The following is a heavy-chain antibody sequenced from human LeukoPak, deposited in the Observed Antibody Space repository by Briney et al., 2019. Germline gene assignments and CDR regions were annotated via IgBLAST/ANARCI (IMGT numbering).Heavy chain of an antibody. D-gene: IGHD6-6*01. V-gene: IGHV3-23*01. CDR1: GFSFDDYG. CDR3: AKSFEYSSSTVWWAVDY. Sequence: GGSLRLSCAASGFSFDDYGMSWVRQAPGKGLEWVSVVSGSGDTMYSADSVKGRFTTSRDNSKNSLYLQMNSLRAEDTAVYYCAKSFEYSSSTVWWAVDYWGQGTLVTVSS. J-gene: IGHJ4*02. CDR2: VSGSGDTM.